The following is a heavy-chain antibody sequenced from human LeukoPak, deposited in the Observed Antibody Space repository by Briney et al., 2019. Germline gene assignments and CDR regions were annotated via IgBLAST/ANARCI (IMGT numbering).Heavy chain of an antibody. V-gene: IGHV4-39*01. J-gene: IGHJ1*01. CDR3: ARLGYYSSSYVN. Sequence: SETLSLTCTVSGGSISSSSYYWGWIRQPPGKGLEWIGSIYYSGSTYYNPSLKSRVTISVDTSKNQFSLKLSSVTAADTAVYYCARLGYYSSSYVNWGQGTLVTVSS. D-gene: IGHD6-13*01. CDR1: GGSISSSSYY. CDR2: IYYSGST.